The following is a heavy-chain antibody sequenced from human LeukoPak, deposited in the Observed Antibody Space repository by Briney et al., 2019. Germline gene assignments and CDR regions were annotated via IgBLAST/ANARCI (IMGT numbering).Heavy chain of an antibody. CDR2: IYASGNT. J-gene: IGHJ4*02. CDR3: ARQGVATAIDY. Sequence: SETLSLTCTVSGGSISSYYWSWIRQPAGKGLEWIGRIYASGNTNYNPSLKSRVTMSVDTSKNPFALRLSSVTAADTAVYYWARQGVATAIDYWGQGALVTVSS. V-gene: IGHV4-4*07. CDR1: GGSISSYY. D-gene: IGHD2-21*02.